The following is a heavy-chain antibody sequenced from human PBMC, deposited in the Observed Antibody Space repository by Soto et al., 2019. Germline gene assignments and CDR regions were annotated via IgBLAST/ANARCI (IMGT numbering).Heavy chain of an antibody. D-gene: IGHD6-19*01. J-gene: IGHJ3*02. Sequence: ASVKVSCKASGGNFSSYAISWVRQAPGQGLEWMGGIIPIFGTANYAQKFQGRVTITADESTSTAYMELSSLRSEDTAVYYCARSSGWYDVLGDAYDIWGQGTMVTV. V-gene: IGHV1-69*13. CDR3: ARSSGWYDVLGDAYDI. CDR2: IIPIFGTA. CDR1: GGNFSSYA.